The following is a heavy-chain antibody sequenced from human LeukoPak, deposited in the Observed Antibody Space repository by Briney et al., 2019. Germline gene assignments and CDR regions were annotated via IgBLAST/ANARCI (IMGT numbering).Heavy chain of an antibody. V-gene: IGHV3-7*04. Sequence: PGGSLRLSCAASGFTFSSYWMSWVRQAPGKGLEWVANIKQDGSEKYYVDSVKGRFTISRDNAKNSLYLQMNSLRAEDTAVYYCARVHVDTAMVIDYWGQGTLVTVSS. J-gene: IGHJ4*02. CDR3: ARVHVDTAMVIDY. CDR1: GFTFSSYW. D-gene: IGHD5-18*01. CDR2: IKQDGSEK.